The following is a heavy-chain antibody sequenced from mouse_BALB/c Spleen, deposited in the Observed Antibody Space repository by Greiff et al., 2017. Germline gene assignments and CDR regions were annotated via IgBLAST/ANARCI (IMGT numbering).Heavy chain of an antibody. Sequence: EVKLVESGGGLVKPGGSLKLSCAASGFAFSSYDMSWVRQTPEKRLEWVAYISSGGGSTYYPDTVKGRFTISRDNAKNTLYLQMSSLKSEDTAMYYCARDTTATGYYAMDYWGQGTSVTVSS. CDR1: GFAFSSYD. D-gene: IGHD1-2*01. CDR2: ISSGGGST. J-gene: IGHJ4*01. CDR3: ARDTTATGYYAMDY. V-gene: IGHV5-12-1*01.